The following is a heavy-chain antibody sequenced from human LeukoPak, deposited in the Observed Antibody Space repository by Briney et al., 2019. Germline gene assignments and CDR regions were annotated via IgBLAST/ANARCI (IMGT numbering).Heavy chain of an antibody. Sequence: ASVKVSCKASGYTFTNYGISWVRQAPGQGPEWMGWISPYNGNTNYAQHLQGRVTMTTDTSTYTAYMELGSLRSDDTAVYYCARVECSSTSCYNVWFDPWGQGTLVTVSS. CDR3: ARVECSSTSCYNVWFDP. CDR2: ISPYNGNT. J-gene: IGHJ5*02. V-gene: IGHV1-18*01. CDR1: GYTFTNYG. D-gene: IGHD2-2*02.